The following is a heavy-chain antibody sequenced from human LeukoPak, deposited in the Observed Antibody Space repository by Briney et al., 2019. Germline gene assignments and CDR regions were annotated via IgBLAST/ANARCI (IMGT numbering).Heavy chain of an antibody. J-gene: IGHJ3*02. CDR1: GYTFTGYY. Sequence: SCKASGYTFTGYYMHWVRQAPGKGLEWVAVISYDGSNKYYADSVKGRFTISRDNSKNTLYLQMNSLRAEDTAVYYCARDTYYYDSYAFDIWGQGTMVTVSS. D-gene: IGHD3-22*01. CDR2: ISYDGSNK. V-gene: IGHV3-30-3*01. CDR3: ARDTYYYDSYAFDI.